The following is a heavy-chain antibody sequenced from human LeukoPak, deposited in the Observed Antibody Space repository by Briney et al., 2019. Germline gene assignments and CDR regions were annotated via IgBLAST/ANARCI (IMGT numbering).Heavy chain of an antibody. J-gene: IGHJ6*02. D-gene: IGHD3-10*01. CDR3: ARDLGGSGSYSPYYYYYGMDV. Sequence: GGSLRLSCAASGFTFSSYAMHWVRQAPGKGLEWVAVISYDGSNKYYADSVKGRFTISRDNSKNTLYLQMNSLRAEDTAVYYRARDLGGSGSYSPYYYYYGMDVWGQGTTVTVSS. V-gene: IGHV3-30-3*01. CDR1: GFTFSSYA. CDR2: ISYDGSNK.